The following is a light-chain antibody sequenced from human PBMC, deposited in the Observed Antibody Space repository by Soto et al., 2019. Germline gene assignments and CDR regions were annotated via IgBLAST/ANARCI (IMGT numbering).Light chain of an antibody. V-gene: IGKV3-11*01. CDR3: QQFSSYPLT. CDR2: DAS. Sequence: EVVLTQSPATLSLSPGEGVTLSCRASQSVGSYLAWYQQKLGQAPRLLIYDASSRATGIPDRFSGGGSGTDFTLTISRLEPEDFAVYYCQQFSSYPLTFGGGTKVDIK. CDR1: QSVGSY. J-gene: IGKJ4*01.